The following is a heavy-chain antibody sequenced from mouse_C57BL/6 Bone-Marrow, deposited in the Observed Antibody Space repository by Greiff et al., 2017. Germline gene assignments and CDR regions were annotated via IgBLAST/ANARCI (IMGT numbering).Heavy chain of an antibody. Sequence: VQLQQSGPELVKPGASVKLSCKASGYTFTSYDINWVKQRPGQGLEWIGWIYPRDGSTKYNEKFKGKATLTVDTSSRTAYMELHSLTSEDSAVYFGARDYGSSYWYFDVWGTGTTVTVSS. CDR2: IYPRDGST. J-gene: IGHJ1*03. D-gene: IGHD1-1*01. V-gene: IGHV1-85*01. CDR1: GYTFTSYD. CDR3: ARDYGSSYWYFDV.